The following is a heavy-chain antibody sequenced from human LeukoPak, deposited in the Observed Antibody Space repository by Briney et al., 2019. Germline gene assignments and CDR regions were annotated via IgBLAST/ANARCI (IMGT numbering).Heavy chain of an antibody. J-gene: IGHJ2*01. V-gene: IGHV3-21*01. D-gene: IGHD3-22*01. CDR1: EFTFTTYN. Sequence: GGSLRLSCAASEFTFTTYNMNWVRQAPGKRLEWVSSITSSSSYTFYADSVKGRFSISRDNAKNSLYLQMNSLRAEDTAVYYCARDPTRGPYYYDSSGSYYWYFDLWGRGTLVTVSS. CDR2: ITSSSSYT. CDR3: ARDPTRGPYYYDSSGSYYWYFDL.